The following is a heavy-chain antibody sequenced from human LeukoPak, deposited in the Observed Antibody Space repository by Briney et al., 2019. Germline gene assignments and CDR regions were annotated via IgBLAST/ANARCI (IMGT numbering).Heavy chain of an antibody. V-gene: IGHV3-11*01. D-gene: IGHD3-16*02. CDR1: GFTFSDYY. CDR2: ISSSGSTI. J-gene: IGHJ4*02. CDR3: ARPSPYDYVWGSYRPSYYFDY. Sequence: PGGSLRLSCAASGFTFSDYYMSWIRQAPGKGLEWVSYISSSGSTIYYADSVKGRFTISRDNAKNSLYLQMNSLRAEDTAVYYCARPSPYDYVWGSYRPSYYFDYWGQGTLVTVSS.